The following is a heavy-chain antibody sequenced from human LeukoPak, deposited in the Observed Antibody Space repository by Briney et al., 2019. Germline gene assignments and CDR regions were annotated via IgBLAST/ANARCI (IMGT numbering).Heavy chain of an antibody. CDR2: ISPDGSVT. V-gene: IGHV3-74*01. D-gene: IGHD5-18*01. J-gene: IGHJ4*02. CDR3: ARGSRGSIYGNFDY. Sequence: GGSLRLSCAASGFTFSSYWMHWVRQAPGKGLVWVSRISPDGSVTNYADSVRGRFTISRDNTKNTLYLQMSSPRAEDMAVYYCARGSRGSIYGNFDYWGLGTLVTVSS. CDR1: GFTFSSYW.